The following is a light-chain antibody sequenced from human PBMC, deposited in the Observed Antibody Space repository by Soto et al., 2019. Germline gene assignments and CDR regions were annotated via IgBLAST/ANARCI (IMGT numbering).Light chain of an antibody. CDR3: QSADSRLGGYV. CDR2: GNS. CDR1: SSDVGAAYD. V-gene: IGLV1-40*01. Sequence: QSVLTQPPSVSGAPGQRVTISCTGSSSDVGAAYDVHWYQHLPGTAPKLLIYGNSNRPSGVPDRFSGSKSGTSASLAITGLQAGDEADYCCQSADSRLGGYVFGTGTKVTVL. J-gene: IGLJ1*01.